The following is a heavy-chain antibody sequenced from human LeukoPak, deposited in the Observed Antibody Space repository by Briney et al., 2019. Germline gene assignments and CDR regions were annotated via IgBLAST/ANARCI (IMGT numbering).Heavy chain of an antibody. Sequence: PSETLSLTCTVSGGSISNYYWSWIRQPAGKGLEWLGRIYISGSTNYNPSLKSRVTISVDKSKNQSSLKLNSVTAADTAVYYCASGLRTGDWFDPWGQGTLVTVSS. J-gene: IGHJ5*02. CDR3: ASGLRTGDWFDP. D-gene: IGHD1-1*01. CDR1: GGSISNYY. V-gene: IGHV4-4*07. CDR2: IYISGST.